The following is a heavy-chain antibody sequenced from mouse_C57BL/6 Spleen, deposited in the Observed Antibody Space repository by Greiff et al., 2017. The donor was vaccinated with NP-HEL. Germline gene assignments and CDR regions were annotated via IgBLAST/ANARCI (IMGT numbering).Heavy chain of an antibody. D-gene: IGHD2-5*01. CDR2: INPNNGGT. Sequence: VQLKQSGPELVKPGASVKISCKASGYTFTDYYMNWVKQSHGKSLEWIGDINPNNGGTSYNQKFKGKATLTVDKSSSTAYMELRSLTSEDSAVYYCARDYSNLAWFAYWGQGTLVTVSA. CDR1: GYTFTDYY. V-gene: IGHV1-26*01. J-gene: IGHJ3*01. CDR3: ARDYSNLAWFAY.